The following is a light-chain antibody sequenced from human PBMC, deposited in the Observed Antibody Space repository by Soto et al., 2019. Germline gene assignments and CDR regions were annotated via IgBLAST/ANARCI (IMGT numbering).Light chain of an antibody. CDR1: QSVSSS. CDR2: GAS. J-gene: IGKJ3*01. V-gene: IGKV3-15*01. Sequence: EIVMTQSPATLSVSPGARVTLSCRASQSVSSSLAWYQQKHGQAPRLLIYGASTKATGIPARFSGSGSATAFTLTISSLQSEDFAFYYWQQYNNWPPFTLGPGTKVDI. CDR3: QQYNNWPPFT.